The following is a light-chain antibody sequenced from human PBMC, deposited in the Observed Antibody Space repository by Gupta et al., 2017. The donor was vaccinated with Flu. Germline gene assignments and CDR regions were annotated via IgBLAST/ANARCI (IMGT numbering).Light chain of an antibody. J-gene: IGLJ2*01. V-gene: IGLV3-19*01. CDR1: TLRNYY. CDR3: NYRDSSDNHVL. CDR2: GNN. Sequence: SSALTQDPAVSVALGQTVRITCHGDTLRNYYASWYQQKPGQTPVLVIYGNNNRRSGMPERFSGSRSGTTASVTITGAQAEDEADYYCNYRDSSDNHVLFGGGTKLAVL.